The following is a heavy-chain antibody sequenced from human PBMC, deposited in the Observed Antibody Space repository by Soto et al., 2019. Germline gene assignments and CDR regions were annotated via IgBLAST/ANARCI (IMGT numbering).Heavy chain of an antibody. Sequence: ASVKVSCKASGYTFTDYYMHWVRQAPGQGLEWMGIINPSGGNTKYAQKFQGRVTMTRDTSTSTVCMELSGLRSEDTAVYYCARVQTYSSSWYHFDYWGQGTLVTVSS. V-gene: IGHV1-46*01. CDR3: ARVQTYSSSWYHFDY. D-gene: IGHD6-19*01. J-gene: IGHJ4*02. CDR1: GYTFTDYY. CDR2: INPSGGNT.